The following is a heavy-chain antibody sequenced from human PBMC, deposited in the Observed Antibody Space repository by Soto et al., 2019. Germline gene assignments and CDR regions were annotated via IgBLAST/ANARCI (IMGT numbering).Heavy chain of an antibody. J-gene: IGHJ2*01. CDR2: INHSGTT. CDR3: VKNFDL. Sequence: QVQLQQWGAGLLKPSETLSLTCAVYGGSFSDDYWGWIRQPPGKGLEWIGDINHSGTTNYNPSLKSRVTISVDTSKKQFSLRLRSVTAADTAVYYCVKNFDLGGRGTLVTVSS. V-gene: IGHV4-34*01. CDR1: GGSFSDDY.